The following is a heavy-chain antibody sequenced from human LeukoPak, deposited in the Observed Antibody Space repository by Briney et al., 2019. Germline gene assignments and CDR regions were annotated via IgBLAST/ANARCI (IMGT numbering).Heavy chain of an antibody. CDR2: IYYSGST. D-gene: IGHD6-13*01. V-gene: IGHV4-39*01. Sequence: PSETLSLTCTVSGGSISSSSYYWGWLRQPPGKGLEWIGSIYYSGSTYYNPSLKSRVTISVDTSKNQFYLKLSSVTAADTAVYYCARPNSSSWYQGWFDHWGQGTLVT. CDR1: GGSISSSSYY. CDR3: ARPNSSSWYQGWFDH. J-gene: IGHJ5*02.